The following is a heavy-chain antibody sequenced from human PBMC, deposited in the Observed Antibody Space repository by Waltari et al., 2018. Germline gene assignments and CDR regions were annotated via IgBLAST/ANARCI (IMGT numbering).Heavy chain of an antibody. V-gene: IGHV1-8*03. CDR3: ARDATPSRIAARPTAFDI. J-gene: IGHJ3*02. Sequence: QVQLVQSGAEVKKPGASVKVSCKASGYTFTSYDINWVRQATGQGLEWMGWMNPNSGNTGYAQKFQGRVTITRNTSISTAYMELSSLRSEDTAVYYCARDATPSRIAARPTAFDIWGQGTMVTVSS. CDR2: MNPNSGNT. CDR1: GYTFTSYD. D-gene: IGHD6-6*01.